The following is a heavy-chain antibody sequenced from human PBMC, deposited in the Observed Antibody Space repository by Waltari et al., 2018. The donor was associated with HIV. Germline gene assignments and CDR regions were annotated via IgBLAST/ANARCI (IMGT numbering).Heavy chain of an antibody. CDR2: IYYSGST. CDR1: GGSISSSSYY. V-gene: IGHV4-39*01. Sequence: QLQLQESGPGLVKPSETLSLPCTVSGGSISSSSYYWGWIRQPPGRGLEWIGSIYYSGSTYYNPSLKSRVTISVDTSKNQFSLKLSSVTAADTAVYYCARSEGSITIFGVVTWFDPWGQGTLVTVSS. J-gene: IGHJ5*02. CDR3: ARSEGSITIFGVVTWFDP. D-gene: IGHD3-3*01.